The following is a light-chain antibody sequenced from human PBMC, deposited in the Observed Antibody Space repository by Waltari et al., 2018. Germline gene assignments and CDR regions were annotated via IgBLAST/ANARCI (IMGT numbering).Light chain of an antibody. J-gene: IGKJ4*01. Sequence: DIQMTQSPSTLSASVGDSVTITCRASQSFSNWLAWYQQKPGKAPKLLIYKTSTLESGVSSRFSGSGSGTEFTLTISSLQPDDFASYYCQQYDSNPLTFGGGTKVEV. CDR3: QQYDSNPLT. CDR1: QSFSNW. V-gene: IGKV1-5*03. CDR2: KTS.